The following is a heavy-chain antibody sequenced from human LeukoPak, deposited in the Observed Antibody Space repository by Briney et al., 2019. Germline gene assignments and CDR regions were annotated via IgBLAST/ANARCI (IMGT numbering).Heavy chain of an antibody. Sequence: GGSLRLSCVDSGFTFTNAWMSWVRQAPGKGLEWVSVIYSGGSTYYADSVKGRFTISRDNSKNTLYLQMNSLRAEDTAVYYCARGYSSGWYTFDYWGQGTLVTASS. V-gene: IGHV3-53*01. CDR3: ARGYSSGWYTFDY. D-gene: IGHD6-19*01. J-gene: IGHJ4*02. CDR2: IYSGGST. CDR1: GFTFTNAW.